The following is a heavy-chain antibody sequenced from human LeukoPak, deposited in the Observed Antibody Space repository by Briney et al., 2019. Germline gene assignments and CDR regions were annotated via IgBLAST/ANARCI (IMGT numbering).Heavy chain of an antibody. D-gene: IGHD2-15*01. Sequence: GGSLRLSCAASGLTFSSYAMSWVRQAPGKGLEWVSAISGSGGSTYYADSVKGRFTISRDNSKNTLNLQMNSLRAEDTAVYYCAKDRCSGGSCYYFDYWGQGTLVTVSS. CDR1: GLTFSSYA. CDR2: ISGSGGST. V-gene: IGHV3-23*01. J-gene: IGHJ4*02. CDR3: AKDRCSGGSCYYFDY.